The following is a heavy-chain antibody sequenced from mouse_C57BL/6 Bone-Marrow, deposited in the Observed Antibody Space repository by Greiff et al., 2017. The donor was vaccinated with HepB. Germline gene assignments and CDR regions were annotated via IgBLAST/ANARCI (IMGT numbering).Heavy chain of an antibody. CDR3: ARPCYGYDGYYAMDY. J-gene: IGHJ4*01. Sequence: QVQLQQPGAELVKPGASVKLSCKASGYTFTSYWMHWVKQRPGQGLEWIGMIHPNSGSTNYNEKFKSKATLTVDKSYSTAYMQLSSLTSEDSAVYYCARPCYGYDGYYAMDYWGQGTSVTVSS. V-gene: IGHV1-64*01. CDR1: GYTFTSYW. CDR2: IHPNSGST. D-gene: IGHD2-2*01.